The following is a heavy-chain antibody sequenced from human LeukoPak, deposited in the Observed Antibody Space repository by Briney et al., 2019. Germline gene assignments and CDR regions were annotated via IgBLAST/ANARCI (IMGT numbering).Heavy chain of an antibody. J-gene: IGHJ4*02. CDR2: ISSSIDYI. D-gene: IGHD3/OR15-3a*01. CDR3: ARLDWKLHHFDY. CDR1: GFTFSSYY. V-gene: IGHV3-21*01. Sequence: GGSLRLSCAASGFTFSSYYLNWVRQAPGKGLEWVSSISSSIDYIYYADSVKGRFTISRDNAKNSLYLQMNSLRAEDTAVYYCARLDWKLHHFDYWGQGALVTVSS.